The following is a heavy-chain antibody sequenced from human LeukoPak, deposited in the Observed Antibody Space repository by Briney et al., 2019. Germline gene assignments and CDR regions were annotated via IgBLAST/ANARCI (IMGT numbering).Heavy chain of an antibody. CDR2: IIPIFGTA. CDR1: GGTFSSYA. V-gene: IGHV1-69*06. J-gene: IGHJ4*02. D-gene: IGHD3-22*01. Sequence: ASVKVSCKASGGTFSSYAISWVRQAPGQGLEWMGGIIPIFGTANYAQKFQGRVTITADKSTSTAYMELSSLRSEDTAVYYCASPLYSSGYDYWGQGTLVTVSS. CDR3: ASPLYSSGYDY.